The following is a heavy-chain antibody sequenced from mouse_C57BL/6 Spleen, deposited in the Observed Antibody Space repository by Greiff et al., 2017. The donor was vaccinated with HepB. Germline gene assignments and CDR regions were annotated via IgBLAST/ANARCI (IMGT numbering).Heavy chain of an antibody. CDR1: GYSITSGYD. Sequence: DVKLQESGPGMVKPSQSLSLTCTVTGYSITSGYDWHWIRHFPGNKLEWMGYISYSGSTNYNPSLKSRISITHDTSKNHFFLKLNSVTTEDTATYYCARDSYYYGSSYPAWFAYWGQGTLVTVSA. V-gene: IGHV3-1*01. CDR3: ARDSYYYGSSYPAWFAY. D-gene: IGHD1-1*01. CDR2: ISYSGST. J-gene: IGHJ3*01.